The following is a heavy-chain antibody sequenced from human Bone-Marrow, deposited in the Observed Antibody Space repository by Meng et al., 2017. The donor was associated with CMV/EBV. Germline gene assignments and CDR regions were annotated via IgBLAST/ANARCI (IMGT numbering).Heavy chain of an antibody. V-gene: IGHV1-69*05. J-gene: IGHJ5*02. CDR3: AILYMTTVTGSVGNWFDP. D-gene: IGHD4-17*01. CDR1: GGTFSSYA. CDR2: IIPIFGTA. Sequence: SVKVSCKASGGTFSSYAISWVRQAPGQGLEWMGGIIPIFGTANYAQKFQGRVTITTDESTSTAYMELSSLRSEDTAVYYCAILYMTTVTGSVGNWFDPWGQGPLVTVYS.